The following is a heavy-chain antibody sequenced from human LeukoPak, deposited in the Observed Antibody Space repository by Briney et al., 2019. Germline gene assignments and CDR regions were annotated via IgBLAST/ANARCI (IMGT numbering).Heavy chain of an antibody. CDR1: GGSISSGGYY. V-gene: IGHV4-31*03. J-gene: IGHJ6*02. CDR2: VYYSGST. CDR3: ARDSSGTTVTTDGMDV. D-gene: IGHD4-17*01. Sequence: PSETLSLTCTVSGGSISSGGYYWGWIRQHPGKGLEWIGYVYYSGSTYYNPSLKSRVTISVDTSKNQFSLKLSSVTAADTAVYYCARDSSGTTVTTDGMDVWGQGTTATVSS.